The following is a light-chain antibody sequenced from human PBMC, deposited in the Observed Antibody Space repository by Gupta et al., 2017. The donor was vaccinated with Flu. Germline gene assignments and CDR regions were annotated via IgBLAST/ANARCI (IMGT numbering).Light chain of an antibody. V-gene: IGLV2-14*01. J-gene: IGLJ1*01. Sequence: GRSSDVGGYNYVSWYQQHPGKAPKLMIYEVSNRPSGVSNRFSGSKSGNTASLTISGLQAEDEADYYCSSYTSSSTYYVFGTGTKVTVL. CDR2: EVS. CDR3: SSYTSSSTYYV. CDR1: SSDVGGYNY.